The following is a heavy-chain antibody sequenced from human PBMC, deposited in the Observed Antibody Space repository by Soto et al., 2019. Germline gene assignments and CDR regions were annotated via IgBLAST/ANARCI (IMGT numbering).Heavy chain of an antibody. CDR2: IYPGDSDT. V-gene: IGHV5-51*01. J-gene: IGHJ6*03. CDR3: ARHWIAARPTYYYYYMDV. D-gene: IGHD6-6*01. Sequence: GESLKISCKGSGYSFTSYWIGWVRQMPGKGLEWMGIIYPGDSDTRYSPSFQGQVTISADKSISTAYLQWSSLKASDTAMYYCARHWIAARPTYYYYYMDVWGKGTTVTVSS. CDR1: GYSFTSYW.